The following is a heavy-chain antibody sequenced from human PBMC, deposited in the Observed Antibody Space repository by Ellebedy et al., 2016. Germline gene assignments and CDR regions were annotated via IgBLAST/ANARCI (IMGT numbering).Heavy chain of an antibody. CDR3: ARVDRYYYDSSGELYYFDY. CDR2: INPNSGGT. V-gene: IGHV1-2*04. D-gene: IGHD3-22*01. Sequence: ASVKVSXKASGYTFTGYYMHWVRQAPGQGLEWMGWINPNSGGTNYAQKFQGWVTMTRDTSISTAYMELSRLRSDDTAVYYCARVDRYYYDSSGELYYFDYWGQGTLVTVSS. J-gene: IGHJ4*02. CDR1: GYTFTGYY.